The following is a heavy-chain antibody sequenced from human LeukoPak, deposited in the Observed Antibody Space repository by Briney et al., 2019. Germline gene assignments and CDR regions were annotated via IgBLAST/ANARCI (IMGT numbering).Heavy chain of an antibody. CDR2: IFYSGST. Sequence: SETLSLTCTVSGGSISGYYWSWIRQPPGKGLEWIGYIFYSGSTNYNPSLKSRVTISVDTSKKQFSLKLSSATAADTAVYYCARANSGSYDYWGQGTLVTVSS. CDR1: GGSISGYY. J-gene: IGHJ4*02. CDR3: ARANSGSYDY. D-gene: IGHD1-26*01. V-gene: IGHV4-59*01.